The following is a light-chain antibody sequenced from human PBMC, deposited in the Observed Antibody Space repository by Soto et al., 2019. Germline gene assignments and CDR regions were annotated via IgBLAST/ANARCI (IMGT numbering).Light chain of an antibody. Sequence: IQMTQSPSSLSASVVYVVTITWRASQGIRNDLSWYQQKPGEAPKRLVYVASSLDGGVPARFSGSGSGTEFTLTISSLQPEDFATYYCLQQNNYPRTFGQGTKVDIK. V-gene: IGKV1-17*01. J-gene: IGKJ2*01. CDR2: VAS. CDR1: QGIRND. CDR3: LQQNNYPRT.